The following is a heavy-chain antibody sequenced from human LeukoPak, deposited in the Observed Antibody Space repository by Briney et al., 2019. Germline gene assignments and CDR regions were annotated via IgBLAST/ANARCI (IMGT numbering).Heavy chain of an antibody. Sequence: ASVKVSCKASGGTFSSYAISWVRQAPGQGLEWMGGIIPIFGTANYAQKFQGRVTITADESTSTAYMELSSLRSEDTAVYYCAREGVGGYSSSWYYFDYWGQGTLVTVSS. V-gene: IGHV1-69*13. D-gene: IGHD6-13*01. CDR2: IIPIFGTA. J-gene: IGHJ4*02. CDR1: GGTFSSYA. CDR3: AREGVGGYSSSWYYFDY.